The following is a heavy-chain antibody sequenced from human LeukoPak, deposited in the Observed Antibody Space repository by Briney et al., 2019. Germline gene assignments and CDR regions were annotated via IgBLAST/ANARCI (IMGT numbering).Heavy chain of an antibody. CDR2: INHSGST. Sequence: SETLSLTCTVSGYSISSGYYWSWIRQPPGKGLEWIGEINHSGSTNYNPSLKSRVTISVDTSKNQFSLKLSSVTAADTAVYYCARLVVPAARRSYWYFDLWGRGTLVTVSS. D-gene: IGHD2-2*01. CDR1: GYSISSGYY. CDR3: ARLVVPAARRSYWYFDL. V-gene: IGHV4-38-2*02. J-gene: IGHJ2*01.